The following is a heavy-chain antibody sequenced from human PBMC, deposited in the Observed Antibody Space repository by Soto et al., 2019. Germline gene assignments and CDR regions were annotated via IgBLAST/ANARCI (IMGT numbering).Heavy chain of an antibody. J-gene: IGHJ4*02. Sequence: QVQLVQSGAEVKKPGASVKVSCKASGYTFTSYGISWVRQAPGQGLEWMGWISAYNGNTNYAQKLQGRVTMTTDTSTSKAYVEQRDLRSDETAVYYCARDHLPLVGATRGDYWGQGTLVTVSS. CDR2: ISAYNGNT. CDR1: GYTFTSYG. V-gene: IGHV1-18*01. D-gene: IGHD1-26*01. CDR3: ARDHLPLVGATRGDY.